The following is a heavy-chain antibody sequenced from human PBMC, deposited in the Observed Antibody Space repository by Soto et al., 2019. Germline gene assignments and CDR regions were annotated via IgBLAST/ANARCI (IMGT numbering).Heavy chain of an antibody. J-gene: IGHJ3*02. CDR3: ACIAVADSDAFDI. V-gene: IGHV1-18*01. CDR2: ISAYNGNT. CDR1: GYTFTSYG. Sequence: QVQLVQSGAEVKKPGASVKVSCKASGYTFTSYGISWVRQAPGQGLEGMGWISAYNGNTNDEQRLQGRVTMTTDTSKSTAYMELRSLRSDDTAVYYCACIAVADSDAFDIWGQGTMVTVSS. D-gene: IGHD6-19*01.